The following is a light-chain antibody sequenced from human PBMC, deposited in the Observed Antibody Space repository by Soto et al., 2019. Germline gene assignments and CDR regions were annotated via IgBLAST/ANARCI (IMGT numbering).Light chain of an antibody. CDR2: AVS. Sequence: QSALTQPASVSGSPGQSITISCTGARSDVGNYDYVSWYQQHPGKAPKLIMYAVSHRPSGVSSRFSGSKSGNTASLTISGLQAEDEAAYYRSSYTATNTLVVFGTGTKVTVL. V-gene: IGLV2-14*01. CDR1: RSDVGNYDY. CDR3: SSYTATNTLVV. J-gene: IGLJ1*01.